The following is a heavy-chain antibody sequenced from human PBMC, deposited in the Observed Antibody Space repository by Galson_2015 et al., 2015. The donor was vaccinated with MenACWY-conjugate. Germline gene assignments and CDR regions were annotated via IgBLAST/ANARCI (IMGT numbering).Heavy chain of an antibody. CDR2: LYWDDEE. Sequence: PALVKPTQTLTLTCSFSGFSFSTSGVGVGWIRQPPGKALEWLALLYWDDEERYSPSLKSRLTITKDTSKNQVALTMTSVGPVDTLDPAPYYCARQFHSGSGSYYKGSFDIWGQGTMVTVSS. V-gene: IGHV2-5*02. CDR1: GFSFSTSGVG. D-gene: IGHD3-10*01. CDR3: ARQFHSGSGSYYKGSFDI. J-gene: IGHJ3*02.